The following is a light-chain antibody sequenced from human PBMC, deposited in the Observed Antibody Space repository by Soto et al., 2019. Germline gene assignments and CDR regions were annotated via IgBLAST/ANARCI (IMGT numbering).Light chain of an antibody. CDR2: AAS. CDR1: QGIRND. V-gene: IGKV1-17*02. J-gene: IGKJ4*01. CDR3: LQHNRYPRVS. Sequence: DIQMTQSPSSLSASVGDRVTITCRASQGIRNDLGWYQQKPGKAPKRLIYAASSLQSGVPSRFSGSRPATELTLKISNLQPDDFATFYCLQHNRYPRVSFAGGTKLELK.